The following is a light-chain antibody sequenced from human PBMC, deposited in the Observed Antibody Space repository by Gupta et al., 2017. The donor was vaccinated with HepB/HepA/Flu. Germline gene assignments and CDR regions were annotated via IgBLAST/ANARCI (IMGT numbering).Light chain of an antibody. CDR3: QQRSNWPPFT. J-gene: IGKJ3*01. Sequence: VLILSQSTLSLSPWERATLSCKASQSVSIYLAWYQQKPGQAPRLLIYDASNRATGIPARFSGSGSGTDFTLTISSLEPEDFAVYYCQQRSNWPPFTFGPGTKVDIK. CDR2: DAS. V-gene: IGKV3-11*01. CDR1: QSVSIY.